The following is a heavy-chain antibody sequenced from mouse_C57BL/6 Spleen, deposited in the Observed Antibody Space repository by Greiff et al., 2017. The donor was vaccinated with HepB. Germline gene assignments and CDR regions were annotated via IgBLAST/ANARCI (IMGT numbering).Heavy chain of an antibody. Sequence: EVQLQQSGAELVRPGASVKLSCTASGFNIKDYYMHWVKQRPEQGLEWIGRIDPEDGDTEYAPKFQGKATMTADTSSNTAYLQLSSLTSEDTAVYCCTDYYGSSGYAMDYWGQGTSVTVSS. CDR3: TDYYGSSGYAMDY. CDR1: GFNIKDYY. CDR2: IDPEDGDT. D-gene: IGHD1-1*01. J-gene: IGHJ4*01. V-gene: IGHV14-1*01.